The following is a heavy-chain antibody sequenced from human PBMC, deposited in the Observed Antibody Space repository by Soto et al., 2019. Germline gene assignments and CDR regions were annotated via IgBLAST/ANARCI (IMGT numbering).Heavy chain of an antibody. J-gene: IGHJ3*01. V-gene: IGHV3-53*01. CDR1: GFTFSSND. D-gene: IGHD3-16*01. CDR3: ATRPLLRGAP. Sequence: EVQLVESGGGLIQPWGSLRLSCEASGFTFSSNDMNWVRQAPGKGLEWVSLIWTSGSTAYADSVKGRFTISRDNSKSALYLHMSSLRAEDTAVYYCATRPLLRGAPWGQGTMVTVSS. CDR2: IWTSGST.